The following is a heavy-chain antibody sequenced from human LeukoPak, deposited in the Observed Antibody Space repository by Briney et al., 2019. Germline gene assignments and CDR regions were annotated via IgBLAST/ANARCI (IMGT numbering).Heavy chain of an antibody. CDR1: GYTFTGNY. D-gene: IGHD3-16*01. CDR3: ARVRYRLAETYIDY. Sequence: ASVKVSCKASGYTFTGNYIHWVRQAPGQGLEWMGWINPKNGGTIYAPKFQGRVTMTRDTSISTAYMEVSRLRSDDTAVYYCARVRYRLAETYIDYWGQGTLVTVSS. J-gene: IGHJ4*02. V-gene: IGHV1-2*02. CDR2: INPKNGGT.